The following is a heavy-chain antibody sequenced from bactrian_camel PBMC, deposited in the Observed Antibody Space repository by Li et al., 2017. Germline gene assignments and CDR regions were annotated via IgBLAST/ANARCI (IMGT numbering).Heavy chain of an antibody. CDR1: GYAYAAYD. D-gene: IGHD6*01. V-gene: IGHV3S53*01. CDR3: AADPQTLHILVANSAHILRTNIEY. CDR2: IESTGST. J-gene: IGHJ4*01. Sequence: HVQLVESGGGLVQPGESLRLSCVASGYAYAAYDFAWFHQAPGKEREGIAAIESTGSTSYADSVKGRFTISKDSAKNSLDLQMNSLNPEDTAMYYCAADPQTLHILVANSAHILRTNIEYWGRGTQVTVS.